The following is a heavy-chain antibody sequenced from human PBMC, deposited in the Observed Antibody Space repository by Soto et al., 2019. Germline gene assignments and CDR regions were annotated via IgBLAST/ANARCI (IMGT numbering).Heavy chain of an antibody. Sequence: LRLSCAASGFTFSSYAMSWVRQTPGKGLEWVSAISGSTGITYYADSVKGRFTISRDNSKNTLYLQMTSLRAEDTAIYYCAKPRAGTGYYFDYWGQGTLVTVSS. CDR2: ISGSTGIT. D-gene: IGHD1-26*01. V-gene: IGHV3-23*01. CDR1: GFTFSSYA. CDR3: AKPRAGTGYYFDY. J-gene: IGHJ4*02.